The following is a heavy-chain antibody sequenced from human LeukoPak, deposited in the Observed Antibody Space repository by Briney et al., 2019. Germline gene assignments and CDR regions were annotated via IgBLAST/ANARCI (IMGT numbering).Heavy chain of an antibody. CDR3: ARDGPEEDIVVVPAAFSGGYYYGMDV. V-gene: IGHV3-33*01. CDR2: IWYDGSNK. J-gene: IGHJ6*04. CDR1: GFSFDTYA. Sequence: GRSLRLSCAASGFSFDTYAMHWVRQAPGKGLEWVAVIWYDGSNKYYADSVKGRFTISRDNSKNTLYLQMNSLRAEDTAVYYCARDGPEEDIVVVPAAFSGGYYYGMDVWGKGTTVTVSS. D-gene: IGHD2-2*01.